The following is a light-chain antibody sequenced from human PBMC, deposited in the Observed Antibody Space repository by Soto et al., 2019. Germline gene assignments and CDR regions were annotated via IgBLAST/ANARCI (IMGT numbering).Light chain of an antibody. Sequence: QSTLTQPASVSESPGQSITITCTGTSSDVGGYDYVSWYQHHPGKVPKLIIYEVTKRPSGVSHRFSGSKSGNTASLTISGLQAEDEADYYCSSYTRNSALVFGGGTQLTVL. J-gene: IGLJ2*01. CDR2: EVT. V-gene: IGLV2-14*01. CDR1: SSDVGGYDY. CDR3: SSYTRNSALV.